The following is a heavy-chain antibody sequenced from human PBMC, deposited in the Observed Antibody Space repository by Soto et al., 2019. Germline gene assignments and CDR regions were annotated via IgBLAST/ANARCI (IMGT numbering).Heavy chain of an antibody. CDR3: AKDAVYNDGLWLMDH. CDR2: IYGSGRGI. Sequence: LRLSCTASGLPHSSFAMMWVRQAPGKGLECVAGIYGSGRGIEYADSVKGRFTISRDNSRNTVYLQMTDLRADDTAVYYCAKDAVYNDGLWLMDHWGQGTQVTVSS. CDR1: GLPHSSFA. V-gene: IGHV3-23*05. J-gene: IGHJ4*02. D-gene: IGHD2-21*01.